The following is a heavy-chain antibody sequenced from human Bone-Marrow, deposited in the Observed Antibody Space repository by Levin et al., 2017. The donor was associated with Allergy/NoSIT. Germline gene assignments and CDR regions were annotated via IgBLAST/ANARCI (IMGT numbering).Heavy chain of an antibody. CDR1: GFTFSSYA. Sequence: GGSLRLSCAASGFTFSSYAMSWVRQAPGKGLEWVSAISGSGGSTYYADSVKGRFTISRDNSKNTLYLQMNSVRAEDTAVYYCAKAREDYDDSPHYAFDNWGQGTMVTVSS. D-gene: IGHD3-22*01. J-gene: IGHJ3*02. V-gene: IGHV3-23*01. CDR2: ISGSGGST. CDR3: AKAREDYDDSPHYAFDN.